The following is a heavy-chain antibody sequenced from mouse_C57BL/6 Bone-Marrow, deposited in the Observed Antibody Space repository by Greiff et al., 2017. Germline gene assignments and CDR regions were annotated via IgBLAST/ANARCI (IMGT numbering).Heavy chain of an antibody. CDR1: EYEFPSHD. CDR2: INSDGGST. V-gene: IGHV5-2*01. CDR3: ERHDDGYHAYYFDY. Sequence: EVKLVESGGGLVQPGESLKLSCESNEYEFPSHDMPWVRKTPEKRLELVAAINSDGGSTYYPATMESRFIISRDNTTRTLYMQMSSLRSEDTALEYCERHDDGYHAYYFDYWGQGTTLTVSS. D-gene: IGHD2-3*01. J-gene: IGHJ2*01.